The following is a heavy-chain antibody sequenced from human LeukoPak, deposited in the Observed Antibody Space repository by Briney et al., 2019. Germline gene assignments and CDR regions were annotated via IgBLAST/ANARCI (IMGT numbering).Heavy chain of an antibody. D-gene: IGHD2-15*01. J-gene: IGHJ4*02. CDR3: ARGHCSGGSCYRSLVDY. Sequence: GGSLRLSCAASGFTFSTYSMNWVRQAPGKGLEWVSSISSSSTYKYFADSVKGRLTISRDNAKNSLYLQMNSLRAEDTAVYYCARGHCSGGSCYRSLVDYWGQGTLVTVSS. CDR2: ISSSSTYK. CDR1: GFTFSTYS. V-gene: IGHV3-21*01.